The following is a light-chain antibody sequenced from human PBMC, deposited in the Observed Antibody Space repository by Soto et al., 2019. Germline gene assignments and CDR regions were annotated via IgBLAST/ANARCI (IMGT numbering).Light chain of an antibody. Sequence: QSVLTQPPSASGNPGQRLTISCSGSTSNILRNYVYWYRQLPGTAPRLLISMNDQRPSGVPDRFSGSKSGTSAPLAISGLRSEDEADYYCASWDDSLSGYVFGTGTKVTVL. CDR3: ASWDDSLSGYV. CDR1: TSNILRNY. CDR2: MND. V-gene: IGLV1-47*01. J-gene: IGLJ1*01.